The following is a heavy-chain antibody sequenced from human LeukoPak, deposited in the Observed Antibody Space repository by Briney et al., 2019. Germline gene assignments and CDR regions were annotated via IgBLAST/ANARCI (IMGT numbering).Heavy chain of an antibody. J-gene: IGHJ4*02. D-gene: IGHD2-2*02. V-gene: IGHV4-59*08. CDR1: GGSISSYY. Sequence: KSSETLSLTCTVSGGSISSYYWSWIRQPPGKGLEWIGYIYYSGSTNYNPSLKSRVTISVDTSKNQFSLKLSSVTAADTAVYYCARYRPAAIQSFSPLGGDARAQYYFDYWGQGTLVTVSS. CDR3: ARYRPAAIQSFSPLGGDARAQYYFDY. CDR2: IYYSGST.